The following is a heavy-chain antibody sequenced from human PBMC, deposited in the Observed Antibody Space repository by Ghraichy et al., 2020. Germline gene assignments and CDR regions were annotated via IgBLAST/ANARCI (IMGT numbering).Heavy chain of an antibody. D-gene: IGHD3-3*01. CDR2: INHSGST. Sequence: SETLSLTCAVYGGSFSGYYWSWIRQPPGKGLEWIGEINHSGSTNYNPSLKSRVTISVDTSKNQFSLKLSSVTAADTAVYYCARLYHYDFWSGYYTANWFDPWGQGTLVTVSS. J-gene: IGHJ5*02. CDR1: GGSFSGYY. V-gene: IGHV4-34*01. CDR3: ARLYHYDFWSGYYTANWFDP.